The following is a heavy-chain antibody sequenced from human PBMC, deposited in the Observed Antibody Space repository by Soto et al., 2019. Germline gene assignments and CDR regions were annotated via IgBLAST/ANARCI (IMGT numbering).Heavy chain of an antibody. Sequence: SETLSLTCTVSGGSISSYYWSWIRQPPGKGLEWIGYIYYSGSTNYNPSLKSRVTISVDTSKNQFSLKLSSVTAADTAVYYCARESTLTGRFDYWGQGTLVTVSS. D-gene: IGHD7-27*01. CDR3: ARESTLTGRFDY. CDR1: GGSISSYY. V-gene: IGHV4-59*01. CDR2: IYYSGST. J-gene: IGHJ4*02.